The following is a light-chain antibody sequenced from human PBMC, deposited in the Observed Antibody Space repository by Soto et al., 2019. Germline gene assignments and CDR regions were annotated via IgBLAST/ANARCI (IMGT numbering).Light chain of an antibody. CDR2: AAS. CDR3: QQSDTTPRFT. CDR1: QHINSF. J-gene: IGKJ2*01. V-gene: IGKV1-39*01. Sequence: IQMTQSPSSLSASVGDRVSITCRASQHINSFLNWYQQKPGEAPKLLIYAASRLQDGVPSRFSGSGSGTDVTLTISSLQPEDFATYYCQQSDTTPRFTFGQGTKLEIK.